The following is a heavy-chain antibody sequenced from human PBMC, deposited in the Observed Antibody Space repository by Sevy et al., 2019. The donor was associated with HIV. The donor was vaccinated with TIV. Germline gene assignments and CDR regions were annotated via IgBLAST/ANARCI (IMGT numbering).Heavy chain of an antibody. Sequence: GGSLRLSCAASGFTFNGYAMHWVRQAPGKGLEWVAVIWYDGSIKYYVDSVKGRFTISRDNSKNTLYLQMNSLRAEDTALYYCARDFRGESVVATMHRFDYWGQGALVTVSS. V-gene: IGHV3-33*01. J-gene: IGHJ4*02. D-gene: IGHD5-12*01. CDR2: IWYDGSIK. CDR3: ARDFRGESVVATMHRFDY. CDR1: GFTFNGYA.